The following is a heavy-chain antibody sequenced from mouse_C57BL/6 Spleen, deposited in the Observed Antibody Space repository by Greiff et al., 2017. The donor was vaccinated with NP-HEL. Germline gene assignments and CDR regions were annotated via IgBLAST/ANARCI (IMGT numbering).Heavy chain of an antibody. CDR1: FSPFPRSC. V-gene: IGHV1-69*01. Sequence: QVQLQQPGAELVMPVSSFPLSLLSSFSPFPRSCLPWFPPLPGHGLEWLGEIDPSALSTNYNQKFKGKSTLTVDKSSSTAYMQLSSLTSEDSAVYDGARARSYHFDYGGQGTTLTVSS. D-gene: IGHD1-1*01. CDR2: IDPSALST. CDR3: ARARSYHFDY. J-gene: IGHJ2*01.